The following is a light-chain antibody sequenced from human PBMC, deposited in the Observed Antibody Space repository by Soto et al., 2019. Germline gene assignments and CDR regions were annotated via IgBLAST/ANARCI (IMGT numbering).Light chain of an antibody. Sequence: QSVLTQPPSVSGAPGPRVTISCTGSSSKIGAGYDVHWYQQLPGTAPKLLIYGNSNRPSGVPDRFSGSKSGTSASLAITGLQAEDEADYYGQSYDSSLSGYVFGTGTKVTVL. CDR1: SSKIGAGYD. V-gene: IGLV1-40*01. CDR3: QSYDSSLSGYV. CDR2: GNS. J-gene: IGLJ1*01.